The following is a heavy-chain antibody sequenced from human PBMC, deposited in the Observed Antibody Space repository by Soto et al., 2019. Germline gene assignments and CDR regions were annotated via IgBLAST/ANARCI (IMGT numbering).Heavy chain of an antibody. D-gene: IGHD6-19*01. V-gene: IGHV4-59*08. CDR1: GGSISSYY. CDR2: IYYSGST. CDR3: ARHWVYSSGRRVFFDY. J-gene: IGHJ4*02. Sequence: SETLSLTCTVSGGSISSYYWSWIRQPPGKGLEWIGYIYYSGSTNYNPSLKSRVTISVDTSKNQFSLKLSSVTAADTAVYYCARHWVYSSGRRVFFDYWGQGTLVTVSS.